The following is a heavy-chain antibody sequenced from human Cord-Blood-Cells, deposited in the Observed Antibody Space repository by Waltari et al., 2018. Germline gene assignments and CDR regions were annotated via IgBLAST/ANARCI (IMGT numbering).Heavy chain of an antibody. CDR1: GYTFTGYY. CDR2: INPNSGGT. D-gene: IGHD1-26*01. J-gene: IGHJ6*03. V-gene: IGHV1-2*02. CDR3: ARVSPFGSGTIYYMDV. Sequence: QVQLVQSGAEVKKPGASVKVSCKASGYTFTGYYMHWVRQAPGQGLEWMGWINPNSGGTNYAQKFQGRVTMTRDTSISTAYMELSRLRSDDTAVYYCARVSPFGSGTIYYMDVWGKGTTVTVSS.